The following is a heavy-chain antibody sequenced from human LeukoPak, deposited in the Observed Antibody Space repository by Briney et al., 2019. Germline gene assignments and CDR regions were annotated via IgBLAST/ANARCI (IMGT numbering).Heavy chain of an antibody. CDR3: ARDGRDIVGTIIDY. D-gene: IGHD5-12*01. V-gene: IGHV1-18*01. CDR2: ISGLIGKT. J-gene: IGHJ4*02. CDR1: GYTFSSHG. Sequence: GASVKVSCKASGYTFSSHGFSWVRQAPGQGLEWMGWISGLIGKTNYAQKFQDRVTMTTDTSTSTAYMELRSLRSDDTAVYYCARDGRDIVGTIIDYWGQGTLVTVSS.